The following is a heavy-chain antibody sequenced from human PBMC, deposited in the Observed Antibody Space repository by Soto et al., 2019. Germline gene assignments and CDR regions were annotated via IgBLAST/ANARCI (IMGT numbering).Heavy chain of an antibody. CDR2: ISSSSSTI. Sequence: GGSLRLSCAASGFTFSSYDMHWVRQATGKGLEWVSYISSSSSTIYYADSVKGRFTISRDNAKNSLYLQMNSLRAEDTAVYYCARDSGYSYGPFDYWGQGTLVTVSS. CDR1: GFTFSSYD. CDR3: ARDSGYSYGPFDY. J-gene: IGHJ4*02. D-gene: IGHD5-18*01. V-gene: IGHV3-48*01.